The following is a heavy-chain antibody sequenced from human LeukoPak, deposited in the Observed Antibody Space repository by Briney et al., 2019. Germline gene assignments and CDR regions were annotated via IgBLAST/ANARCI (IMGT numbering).Heavy chain of an antibody. V-gene: IGHV1-18*01. Sequence: ASVKVSCKASGYTFTSYGISWVRQAPGQGLEWMGWISAYNGNTNYAQKLQGRVTMTTDTSTSTAYMELRSLRSDDTAVYYCARASRSIAVAGDYYYYYMDVWGKGTTVTVSS. CDR1: GYTFTSYG. D-gene: IGHD6-19*01. J-gene: IGHJ6*03. CDR3: ARASRSIAVAGDYYYYYMDV. CDR2: ISAYNGNT.